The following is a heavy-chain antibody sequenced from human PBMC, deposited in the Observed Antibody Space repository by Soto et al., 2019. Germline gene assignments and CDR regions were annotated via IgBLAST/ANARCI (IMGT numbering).Heavy chain of an antibody. D-gene: IGHD1-1*01. CDR3: ARGRYGDY. CDR2: ISAHNGNT. J-gene: IGHJ4*02. CDR1: GYAFTTYG. V-gene: IGHV1-18*01. Sequence: QGHLVQSGAEVKKPGASVKVSCQGSGYAFTTYGITWVRQAPGQGLEWMGWISAHNGNTNYAQKRQCRVTVTRDTSTSTAYMELRSLRYDDTAVYYCARGRYGDYWGQGALVTVSS.